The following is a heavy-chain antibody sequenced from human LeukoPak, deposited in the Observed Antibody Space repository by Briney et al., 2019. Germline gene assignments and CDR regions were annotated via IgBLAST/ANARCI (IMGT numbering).Heavy chain of an antibody. J-gene: IGHJ4*02. V-gene: IGHV4-4*02. CDR1: GGSISSSNW. CDR3: ARLGATGSFDY. D-gene: IGHD1-26*01. CDR2: IYHSGST. Sequence: SETLSLTCAVSGGSISSSNWWSWVRQPPGKGLEWSGEIYHSGSTNYNPSLKSRVTISVDKSKNQFSLKLSSVTAAATAVYYCARLGATGSFDYWGQGTLVTVSS.